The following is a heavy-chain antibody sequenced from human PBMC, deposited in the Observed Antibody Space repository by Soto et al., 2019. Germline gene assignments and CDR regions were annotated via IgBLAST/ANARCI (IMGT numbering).Heavy chain of an antibody. CDR1: GYTFTNYD. J-gene: IGHJ6*02. D-gene: IGHD3-10*01. Sequence: QVHLVQSGAEVKKPGASVKVSCKASGYTFTNYDINWVRQAPGQGLEWMGWISTYTGNTNYAQKLQGRVTMTTDTSPSTAYMELRSVRSADTAVYYCARGYYYGSGRPTPGGMDVWGQGTTVTVSS. CDR2: ISTYTGNT. CDR3: ARGYYYGSGRPTPGGMDV. V-gene: IGHV1-18*01.